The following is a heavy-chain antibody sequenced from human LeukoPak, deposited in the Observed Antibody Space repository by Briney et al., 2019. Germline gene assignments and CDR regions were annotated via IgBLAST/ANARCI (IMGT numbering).Heavy chain of an antibody. V-gene: IGHV4-34*01. J-gene: IGHJ4*02. CDR1: GGSFSGYY. CDR2: INHSGST. D-gene: IGHD3-22*01. CDR3: ARGDSFYDSSGLGY. Sequence: PSETLSLTCAVYGGSFSGYYWSWIRQPPGKGREWIGEINHSGSTNYNPSLKSRVTISVDTSKNQFSLKLSSVTAADTAVYYCARGDSFYDSSGLGYWGQGTLVTVSS.